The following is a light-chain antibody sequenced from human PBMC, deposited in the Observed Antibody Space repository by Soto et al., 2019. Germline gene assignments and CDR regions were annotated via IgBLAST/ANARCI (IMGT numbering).Light chain of an antibody. CDR2: GNS. CDR1: SSNIGATYD. V-gene: IGLV1-40*01. J-gene: IGLJ1*01. Sequence: QAVVKQPPSVSGAPGQRVTISCTGSSSNIGATYDVQWYQQLPGTAPKLLIYGNSNRPSGVPDRFSGSKSGTSASLAITGLQADDEADYYCQSYDSSLSAHYVFGTGTKVTVL. CDR3: QSYDSSLSAHYV.